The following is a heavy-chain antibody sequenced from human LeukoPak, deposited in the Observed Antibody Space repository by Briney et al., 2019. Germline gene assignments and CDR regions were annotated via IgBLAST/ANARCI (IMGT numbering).Heavy chain of an antibody. D-gene: IGHD1-1*01. V-gene: IGHV1-69*06. Sequence: ASVKVSCKASGGTFSSYAISWVRQAPGQGLEWMGGIIPIFGTANYAQKFQGRVTITADKSTSTAYMELSSLRSEDTAVYYCAREVDGTTVKDAFDIWGQGTMVTVSS. CDR3: AREVDGTTVKDAFDI. J-gene: IGHJ3*02. CDR2: IIPIFGTA. CDR1: GGTFSSYA.